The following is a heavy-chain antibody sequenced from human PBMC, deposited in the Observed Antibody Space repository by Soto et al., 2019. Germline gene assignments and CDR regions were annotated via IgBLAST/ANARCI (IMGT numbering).Heavy chain of an antibody. CDR3: ARAPGGSYLFDY. V-gene: IGHV4-59*01. CDR2: IYYSGST. Sequence: PSETLSLTCTVSGGSISSYYWSWIRQPPGKGLEWIGYIYYSGSTNYNPSLKSRVTISVDTSKNQFSLKLSSVTAADTAVYYCARAPGGSYLFDYWGQGTLVTVSS. CDR1: GGSISSYY. J-gene: IGHJ4*02. D-gene: IGHD1-26*01.